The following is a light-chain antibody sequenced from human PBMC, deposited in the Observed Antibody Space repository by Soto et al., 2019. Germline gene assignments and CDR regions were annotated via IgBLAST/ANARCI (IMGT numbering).Light chain of an antibody. CDR3: QQYNNWPWLT. CDR1: QSVISY. V-gene: IGKV3-15*01. Sequence: XTQXXXXXXVSPGEGATLSCXAXQSVISYLAWYQQKPGQAPRLLIYGASTRATDVPARFSGSGSGTEFTLTISSLQPEDFGVYYCQQYNNWPWLTFGGGTKVEI. J-gene: IGKJ4*01. CDR2: GAS.